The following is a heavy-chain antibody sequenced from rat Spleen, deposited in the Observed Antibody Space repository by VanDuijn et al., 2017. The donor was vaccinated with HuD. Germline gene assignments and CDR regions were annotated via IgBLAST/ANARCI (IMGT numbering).Heavy chain of an antibody. Sequence: EVQLVESGGGLVQPGRSLKLSCAASGFTFSNYGMQWIRQAPTKGLEWVASISPSGGSTYYRDSVKGRFTISRDNAKSTLYLQMDSLRSEDTATYYCATDSGQLSYWGQGVMVTVSS. J-gene: IGHJ2*01. CDR1: GFTFSNYG. D-gene: IGHD1-2*01. V-gene: IGHV5-19*01. CDR3: ATDSGQLSY. CDR2: ISPSGGST.